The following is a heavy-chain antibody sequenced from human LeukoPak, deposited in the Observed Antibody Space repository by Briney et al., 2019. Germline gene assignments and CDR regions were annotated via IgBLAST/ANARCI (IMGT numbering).Heavy chain of an antibody. J-gene: IGHJ4*02. CDR2: ISSSSSYI. Sequence: GGSLRLSCAASGFTFRSYSMNWVRQAPGKGLEWVSSISSSSSYIYYADSVKGRFTISRDNAKNSLYLQMNSLRAEDTAVYYCARGWGGSWAIEYWGQGTLVTVSS. CDR1: GFTFRSYS. D-gene: IGHD3-3*01. CDR3: ARGWGGSWAIEY. V-gene: IGHV3-21*01.